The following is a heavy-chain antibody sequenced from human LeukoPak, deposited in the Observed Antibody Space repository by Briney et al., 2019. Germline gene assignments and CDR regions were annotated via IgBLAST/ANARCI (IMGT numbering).Heavy chain of an antibody. Sequence: PGGSLRLSCAASGFTFSSYDMHWVRQATGKGLEWVSAIGTAGDTYYPGSVKGRFTISRENAKNSLYLQMNSLRAGDTAVYFCASDQWFGESPYGMDVWGQGTTVTVSS. CDR2: IGTAGDT. D-gene: IGHD3-10*01. J-gene: IGHJ6*02. CDR3: ASDQWFGESPYGMDV. CDR1: GFTFSSYD. V-gene: IGHV3-13*01.